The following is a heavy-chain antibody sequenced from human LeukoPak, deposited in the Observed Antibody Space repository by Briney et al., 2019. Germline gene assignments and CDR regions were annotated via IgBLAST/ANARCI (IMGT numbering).Heavy chain of an antibody. V-gene: IGHV4-31*03. CDR3: ARDRSGSGSQSVYNWFDP. D-gene: IGHD3-10*01. CDR1: GGSLSSGGYY. CDR2: IYYSGST. J-gene: IGHJ5*02. Sequence: SETLSLTCTVSGGSLSSGGYYWSWIRQHPGKGLEWIGYIYYSGSTYYNPSLKSRVTISVDTSKNQFSLKLSSVTAADTAVYYCARDRSGSGSQSVYNWFDPWGQGTLVTVSS.